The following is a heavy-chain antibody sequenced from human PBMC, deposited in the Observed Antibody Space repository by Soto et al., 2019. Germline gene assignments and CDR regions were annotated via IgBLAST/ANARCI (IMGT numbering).Heavy chain of an antibody. J-gene: IGHJ5*02. CDR1: GGTFSNYA. Sequence: QVQLVQSGAEVKKPGSSVKVSCKASGGTFSNYAISWVRQAPGQGLEWVGGIIPIFGTTNFAQKFQGRVTSTADESTTTAYMELSGLRSEDRAVYYCAKDGGRDGYFGNWLDPWGQGTLVTISS. V-gene: IGHV1-69*12. CDR2: IIPIFGTT. D-gene: IGHD5-12*01. CDR3: AKDGGRDGYFGNWLDP.